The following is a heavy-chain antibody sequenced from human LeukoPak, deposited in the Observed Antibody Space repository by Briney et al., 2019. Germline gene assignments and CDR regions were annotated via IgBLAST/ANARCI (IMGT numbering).Heavy chain of an antibody. CDR1: GYTFTGYY. Sequence: ASVKVSCKASGYTFTGYYIHWVRQAPGQGLEWMGRINPNSGGTNYAQKFQGRVTLTRDTSISTAYMELSRLRSDDAAVYYCARDQGQQLVPDYWGQGTLVTVSS. V-gene: IGHV1-2*06. CDR2: INPNSGGT. J-gene: IGHJ4*02. D-gene: IGHD6-13*01. CDR3: ARDQGQQLVPDY.